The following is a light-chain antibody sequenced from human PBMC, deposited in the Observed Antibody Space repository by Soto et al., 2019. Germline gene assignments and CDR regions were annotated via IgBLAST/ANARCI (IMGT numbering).Light chain of an antibody. CDR2: GNN. J-gene: IGLJ1*01. CDR3: ATWDDSMDVHV. V-gene: IGLV1-44*01. CDR1: SSNIGINT. Sequence: QSVLTQSPSAPGTPGQTITISCSGGSSNIGINTVNWYEHLPGTAPRLLIYGNNQRPSGVPDRFSGSKSGTSASLAISGLQSEDEGHYYCATWDDSMDVHVFGNGTKVTVL.